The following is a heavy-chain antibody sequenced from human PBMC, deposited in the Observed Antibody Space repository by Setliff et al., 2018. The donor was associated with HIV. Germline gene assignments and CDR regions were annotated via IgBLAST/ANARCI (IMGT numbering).Heavy chain of an antibody. CDR1: GVSISNYY. CDR3: ARDRATMVRGAEGVDY. Sequence: SETLSLTCTVSGVSISNYYWSWIRQPPGKGLEWIGYMYYSGNTNYNPSLKSRVTISVDTSKSQFSLKLNSVTAADTAVYYCARDRATMVRGAEGVDYWGQGTLVTVSS. V-gene: IGHV4-59*01. CDR2: MYYSGNT. J-gene: IGHJ4*02. D-gene: IGHD3-10*01.